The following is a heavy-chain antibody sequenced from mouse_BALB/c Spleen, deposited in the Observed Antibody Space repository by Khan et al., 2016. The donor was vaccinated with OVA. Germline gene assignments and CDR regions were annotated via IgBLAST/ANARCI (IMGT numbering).Heavy chain of an antibody. V-gene: IGHV1-4*01. CDR2: INPSSGYT. CDR3: ARFGFPRRAYYAMDY. J-gene: IGHJ4*01. Sequence: QVRLQQSGAELARPGASVKMSCKASGYTFTRYTMHWVKQRPGQGLEWIGYINPSSGYTNYNQKFKDKATLTADKSSSTAYMQLNSLTSEDSAVYYCARFGFPRRAYYAMDYWGQGTSVTVSS. CDR1: GYTFTRYT. D-gene: IGHD2-10*02.